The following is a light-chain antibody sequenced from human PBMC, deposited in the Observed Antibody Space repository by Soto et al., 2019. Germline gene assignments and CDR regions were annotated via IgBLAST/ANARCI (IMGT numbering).Light chain of an antibody. CDR2: DAF. J-gene: IGKJ1*01. V-gene: IGKV3-11*01. CDR1: QSVSSY. Sequence: EIVLTQSPATLSLSPGERATLSCRASQSVSSYLAWYQQKPGQAPRLLIYDAFNRATGIPARFSGSGSGTDFTPTISSLEPEDFAVYYCQQRSNWPRGTFGQGTKVEIK. CDR3: QQRSNWPRGT.